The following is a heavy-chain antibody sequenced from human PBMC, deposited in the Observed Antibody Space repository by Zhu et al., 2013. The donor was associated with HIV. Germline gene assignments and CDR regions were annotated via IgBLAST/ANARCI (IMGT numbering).Heavy chain of an antibody. J-gene: IGHJ6*02. V-gene: IGHV1-69*01. CDR1: GGTFSSFA. Sequence: QVQLVQSGAEVKKPGSSVKVSCKASGGTFSSFAISWVRQAPGQGLEWMGGILPIFGTANYAQKFQGRVTITADESTSTVYMELSSLTSEDTAVYCCASNPLRGGPVFYYHGMDVWGQGTTVTVSS. CDR3: ASNPLRGGPVFYYHGMDV. CDR2: ILPIFGTA. D-gene: IGHD3-10*01.